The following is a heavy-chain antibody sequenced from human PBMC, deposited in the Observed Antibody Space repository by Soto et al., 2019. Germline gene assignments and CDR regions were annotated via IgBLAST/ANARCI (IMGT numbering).Heavy chain of an antibody. CDR1: GCSVATYY. Sequence: HSETPSITCTVSGCSVATYYWSWIQQPPGKGLEWIGYIYHSGSTYYNPSLKSRVTISVDRSKNQFSLKLSSVTAADTAVYYCARSQTTVTSYDYWGQGTLVTVSS. J-gene: IGHJ4*02. D-gene: IGHD4-17*01. V-gene: IGHV4-59*02. CDR2: IYHSGST. CDR3: ARSQTTVTSYDY.